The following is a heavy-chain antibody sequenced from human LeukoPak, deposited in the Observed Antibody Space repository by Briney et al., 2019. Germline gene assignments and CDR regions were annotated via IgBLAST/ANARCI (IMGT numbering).Heavy chain of an antibody. V-gene: IGHV1-46*01. CDR2: INPSGGST. J-gene: IGHJ4*02. D-gene: IGHD3-22*01. CDR3: ASAFFHYYDSSGYPDY. Sequence: ASVKVSRKASVYTFTSYYMHWVRQAPGQGLEWMGIINPSGGSTSYAQKFQGRVTMTRDTSTSTVYMELSSLRSEDTAVYYCASAFFHYYDSSGYPDYWGQGTLVTVSS. CDR1: VYTFTSYY.